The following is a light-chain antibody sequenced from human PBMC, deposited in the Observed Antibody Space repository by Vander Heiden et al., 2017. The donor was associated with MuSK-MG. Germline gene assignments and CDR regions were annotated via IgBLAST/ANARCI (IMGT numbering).Light chain of an antibody. CDR3: QQCSNWLS. CDR1: QSVSSY. Sequence: EIVLTQSPATLSLSPGERATLSCRASQSVSSYLAWYQQKPGQAPRLLIYDASNSVPGSPDRFSARGYGKDFTLTMSRRENEDFAVYYFQQCSNWLSFGQGTKVEIK. CDR2: DAS. J-gene: IGKJ1*01. V-gene: IGKV3-11*01.